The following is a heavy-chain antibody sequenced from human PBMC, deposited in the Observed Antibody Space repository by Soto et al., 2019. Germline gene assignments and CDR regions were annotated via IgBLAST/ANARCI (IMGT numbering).Heavy chain of an antibody. CDR2: ISSSSSTI. V-gene: IGHV3-48*02. J-gene: IGHJ3*02. CDR1: GFTFSSYS. CDR3: ATPSPRVLRYFDWTDAFDI. D-gene: IGHD3-9*01. Sequence: GSLRLSCAASGFTFSSYSMNWVRQAPGKGLEWVSYISSSSSTIYYADSVKGRFTISRDNAKNSLYLQMNSLRDEDTAVYYCATPSPRVLRYFDWTDAFDIWGQGTMVTVSS.